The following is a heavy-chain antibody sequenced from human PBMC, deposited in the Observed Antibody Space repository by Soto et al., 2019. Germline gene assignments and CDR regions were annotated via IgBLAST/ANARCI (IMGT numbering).Heavy chain of an antibody. CDR3: VCFECGRSAVVTAMEANGY. D-gene: IGHD2-21*02. V-gene: IGHV3-74*01. CDR2: VNSDESII. Sequence: GGSLRLSCAASGFTLSNHWMHWVRQGPGKGLVWVSRVNSDESIISYADPVKGRFTISRDDAKNTLYLQMTSLRVEDTALYYCVCFECGRSAVVTAMEANGYWGQGTLVTVSS. CDR1: GFTLSNHW. J-gene: IGHJ4*02.